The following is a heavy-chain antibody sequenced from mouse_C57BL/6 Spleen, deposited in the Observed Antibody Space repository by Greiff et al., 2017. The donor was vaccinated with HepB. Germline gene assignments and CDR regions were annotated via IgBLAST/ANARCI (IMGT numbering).Heavy chain of an antibody. CDR1: GYTFTSYW. V-gene: IGHV1-69*01. D-gene: IGHD2-2*01. CDR2: IDPSDSYT. J-gene: IGHJ1*03. Sequence: QVQLQQPGAELVMPGASVKLSCKASGYTFTSYWMHWVKQRPGQGLEWIGEIDPSDSYTNYNQKFKGKSTLTVDKSSSTAYMQLSSLTSEDSAVYYCALWLPSYWYVDVWGTGTTVTVSS. CDR3: ALWLPSYWYVDV.